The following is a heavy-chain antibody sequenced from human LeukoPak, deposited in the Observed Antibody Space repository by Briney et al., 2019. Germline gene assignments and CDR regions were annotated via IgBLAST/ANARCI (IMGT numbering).Heavy chain of an antibody. J-gene: IGHJ6*04. CDR1: GFTFGDYA. CDR3: TRGTRGGITMVRGVISPVRYYYGMDV. Sequence: GGSLRLSCTASGFTFGDYAMSWVRQAPGKGLEWVGFIRSKAYGGTKEYAASVKGRFTISRDDSKSIAYLQMNSLKTEDTAVYYCTRGTRGGITMVRGVISPVRYYYGMDVWGKGTTVTVSS. V-gene: IGHV3-49*04. CDR2: IRSKAYGGTK. D-gene: IGHD3-10*01.